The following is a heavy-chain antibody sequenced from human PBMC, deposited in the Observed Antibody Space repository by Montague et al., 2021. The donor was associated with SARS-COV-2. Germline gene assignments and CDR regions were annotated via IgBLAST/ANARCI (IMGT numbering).Heavy chain of an antibody. V-gene: IGHV3-49*04. Sequence: SLRLSCAASGFTFGDYAMSWVRQAPGKGLEWVGFIRSKAYGGTTEYAASVKGRFTISRDDSKSIAYLQMNSLKTEDTAVYYCTRDGGRFGELLYLYYYYGMDVWGQGTTVTVSS. CDR1: GFTFGDYA. CDR2: IRSKAYGGTT. J-gene: IGHJ6*02. D-gene: IGHD3-10*01. CDR3: TRDGGRFGELLYLYYYYGMDV.